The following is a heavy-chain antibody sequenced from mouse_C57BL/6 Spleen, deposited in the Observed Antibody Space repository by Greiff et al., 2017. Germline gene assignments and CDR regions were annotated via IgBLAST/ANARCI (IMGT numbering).Heavy chain of an antibody. CDR2: INPSNGGT. V-gene: IGHV1-53*01. Sequence: QVQLQQSGTELVKPGASVKLSCKASGYTFTSYWMHWVKQRPGQGLEWIGNINPSNGGTNYNEKFKSKATLTVDKSSSTAYMQLSSLTSEDSAVYYCAGTLYYGNYRYAMDYWGQGTSVTVSS. CDR3: AGTLYYGNYRYAMDY. D-gene: IGHD2-1*01. CDR1: GYTFTSYW. J-gene: IGHJ4*01.